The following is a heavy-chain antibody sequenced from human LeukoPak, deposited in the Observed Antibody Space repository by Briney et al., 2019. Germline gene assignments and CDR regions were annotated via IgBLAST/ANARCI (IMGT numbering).Heavy chain of an antibody. CDR1: GYSISSGYY. CDR3: ARGVVAAPQTFDY. V-gene: IGHV4-38-2*02. CDR2: IYHSGST. D-gene: IGHD2-15*01. Sequence: SETLSLTCTVSGYSISSGYYWGWIRQPPGKGLEWNGSIYHSGSTYYNPSLKSRVTISVDTSKNQFSLKLSSVTAADTAVYYCARGVVAAPQTFDYWGQGTLVTVSS. J-gene: IGHJ4*02.